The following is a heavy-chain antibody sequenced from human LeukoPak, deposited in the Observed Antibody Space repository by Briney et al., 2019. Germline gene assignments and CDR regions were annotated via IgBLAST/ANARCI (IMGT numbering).Heavy chain of an antibody. CDR1: GFTFSSYW. J-gene: IGHJ4*02. CDR2: INQDGGEK. CDR3: ARNLPYGVSSDY. D-gene: IGHD4-17*01. Sequence: GGSLRLSCAASGFTFSSYWMTWVRQAPGKGLEWVANINQDGGEKYYVDSVKGRFTIPRDNAKNSLFLQMNSLRAEDTAVYYCARNLPYGVSSDYWGQGTLVTVSS. V-gene: IGHV3-7*01.